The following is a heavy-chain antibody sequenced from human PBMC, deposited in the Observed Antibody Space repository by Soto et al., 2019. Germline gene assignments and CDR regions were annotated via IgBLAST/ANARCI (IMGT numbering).Heavy chain of an antibody. CDR2: ISGSGGST. CDR1: GFTFSSYA. CDR3: AKALHQLPFDY. J-gene: IGHJ4*02. V-gene: IGHV3-23*01. Sequence: LSLTCAASGFTFSSYAMSWVRQAPGKGLEWVSAISGSGGSTYYADSVKGRFTISRDNSKNTLYLQMNSLRAEDTAVYYCAKALHQLPFDYWGQGTLVTVSS. D-gene: IGHD2-2*01.